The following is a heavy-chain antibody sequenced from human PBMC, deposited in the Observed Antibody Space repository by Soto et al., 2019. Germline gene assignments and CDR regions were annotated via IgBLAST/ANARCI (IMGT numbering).Heavy chain of an antibody. CDR1: GFTFSSYG. D-gene: IGHD1-7*01. CDR2: IWYDGSNK. J-gene: IGHJ4*02. V-gene: IGHV3-33*01. Sequence: GESLKISCAASGFTFSSYGMHWVRQAPGKGLEWVAVIWYDGSNKYYADSVKGRFTISRDNSKNTLYLQMNSLRAEDTTVYYCARDPNWNYYFDYWGQGTLVTVSS. CDR3: ARDPNWNYYFDY.